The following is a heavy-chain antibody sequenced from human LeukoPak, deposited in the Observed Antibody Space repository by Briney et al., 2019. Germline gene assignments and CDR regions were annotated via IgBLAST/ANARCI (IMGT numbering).Heavy chain of an antibody. J-gene: IGHJ3*02. CDR2: IYYSGSF. Sequence: PSETLSLTCTVSGGSISRSPYYWGWIRQPPGKGLEWIGSIYYSGSFYNNPSLNSRVTISVDTSKNQFSLNLSSVTAADTAVYYCARLGVSYDAFDIWGQGTMVTVSS. D-gene: IGHD2-8*01. CDR1: GGSISRSPYY. CDR3: ARLGVSYDAFDI. V-gene: IGHV4-39*01.